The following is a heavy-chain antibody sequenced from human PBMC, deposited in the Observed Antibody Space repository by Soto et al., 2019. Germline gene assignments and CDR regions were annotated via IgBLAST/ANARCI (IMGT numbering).Heavy chain of an antibody. J-gene: IGHJ4*02. D-gene: IGHD6-19*01. V-gene: IGHV4-39*01. Sequence: SEALSLTFTVSGVFISSSSYNWGWIRQPPGKGLEWIGSIYYSGSTYYNPSLKSRVTMSVDTSNNQFSLKLSSVTAADTAVYYCARQWLVHVSFDYWGQGTLVTVSS. CDR3: ARQWLVHVSFDY. CDR2: IYYSGST. CDR1: GVFISSSSYN.